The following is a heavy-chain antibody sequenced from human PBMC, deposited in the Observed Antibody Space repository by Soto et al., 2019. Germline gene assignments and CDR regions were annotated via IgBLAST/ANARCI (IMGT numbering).Heavy chain of an antibody. J-gene: IGHJ4*02. CDR2: IFYSGTI. V-gene: IGHV4-31*03. CDR3: TREGRINKSDLDY. CDR1: GGSISSDGYY. Sequence: SETLSLTCTVSGGSISSDGYYWSWIRQHPGKGLEWIGYIFYSGTIYYNPSLESRVTISVDSSKNQFSPKLTSVTAADTAVYYCTREGRINKSDLDYWGQGTLVTVSS.